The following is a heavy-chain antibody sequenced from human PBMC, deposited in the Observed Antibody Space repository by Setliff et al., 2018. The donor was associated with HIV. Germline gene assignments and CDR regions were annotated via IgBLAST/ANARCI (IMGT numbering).Heavy chain of an antibody. CDR3: ATHFGSSSWYSFDY. J-gene: IGHJ4*02. V-gene: IGHV4-39*07. Sequence: SETLSLTCTVSGVSISSSNLYWGWIRQSPGKGMEWIGSINYSGSTYYNPPLTSRVTMSVDTSKNQFSLKVRSVTVADTAVYYCATHFGSSSWYSFDYWGQGTLVTVSS. CDR1: GVSISSSNLY. CDR2: INYSGST. D-gene: IGHD6-13*01.